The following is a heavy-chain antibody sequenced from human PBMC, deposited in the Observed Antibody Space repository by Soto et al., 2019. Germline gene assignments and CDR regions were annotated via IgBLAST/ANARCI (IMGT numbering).Heavy chain of an antibody. J-gene: IGHJ4*02. V-gene: IGHV4-30-4*01. Sequence: SETLSLTCTVSGASISSGDYYWTWIRHPPGKGLEWIGSIYYSGSTYYNPSLKSRVTISVDTSNNQFSLKLSSVTAADTAVYYCARASYDSSTYYLDYWGQGTLVTVSS. CDR2: IYYSGST. D-gene: IGHD3-22*01. CDR3: ARASYDSSTYYLDY. CDR1: GASISSGDYY.